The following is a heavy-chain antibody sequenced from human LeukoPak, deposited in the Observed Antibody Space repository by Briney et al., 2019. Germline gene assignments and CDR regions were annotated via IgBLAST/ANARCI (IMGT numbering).Heavy chain of an antibody. CDR1: GGSFSGYY. CDR2: IDHSGST. J-gene: IGHJ4*02. D-gene: IGHD2-15*01. Sequence: PSETLSLTCAVYGGSFSGYYWSWVRQPPGKGLEWIGEIDHSGSTNYTPSLKSRVTISVDTSKNQFSLKLSSVSAADTAVYYCAIRGYCSGGSCFFDYWGQGTLVTVSS. CDR3: AIRGYCSGGSCFFDY. V-gene: IGHV4-34*01.